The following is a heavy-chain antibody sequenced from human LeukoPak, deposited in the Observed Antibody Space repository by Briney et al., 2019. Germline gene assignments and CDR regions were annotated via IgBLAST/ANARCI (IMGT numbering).Heavy chain of an antibody. D-gene: IGHD3-10*01. J-gene: IGHJ4*02. V-gene: IGHV3-21*01. CDR2: ISSSSSYI. CDR3: ARDRWGDYYGSGSSDC. Sequence: GGSLRLSCAASGFTFSSYSMNWVRQAPGKGLEWVSSISSSSSYIYYTDSVKGRFTISRDNAKNSLYLQMNSLRAEDTAVYYCARDRWGDYYGSGSSDCWGQGTLVTVSS. CDR1: GFTFSSYS.